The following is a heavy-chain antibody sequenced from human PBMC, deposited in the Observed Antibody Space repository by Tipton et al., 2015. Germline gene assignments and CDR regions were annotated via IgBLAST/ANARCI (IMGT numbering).Heavy chain of an antibody. CDR2: IFYTGGT. J-gene: IGHJ4*02. CDR3: AREPTNGNYFDD. V-gene: IGHV4-59*01. CDR1: GGSISGYY. Sequence: LRLSCNVSGGSISGYYWSWIRQPPGKGLEWIGYIFYTGGTYYNPSLKSRVTMSIDTWESQFSLRLTSVTAADTAIYYCAREPTNGNYFDDWGQGTLVTVSS. D-gene: IGHD1-14*01.